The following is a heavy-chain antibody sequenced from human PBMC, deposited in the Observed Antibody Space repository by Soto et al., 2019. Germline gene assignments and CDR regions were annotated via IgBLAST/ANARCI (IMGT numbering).Heavy chain of an antibody. J-gene: IGHJ5*02. CDR2: ISSYNGNT. CDR3: ARGPRYCSTTTCFSGVTWFDP. Sequence: ASVKVSCKASGYTFTSYGISWVRQAPGRGLEWMGWISSYNGNTNYAQKVQGRVTLTTDTSTSTTYMELRSLRSDDTAVYYCARGPRYCSTTTCFSGVTWFDPWGQGTLVTV. D-gene: IGHD2-2*01. CDR1: GYTFTSYG. V-gene: IGHV1-18*04.